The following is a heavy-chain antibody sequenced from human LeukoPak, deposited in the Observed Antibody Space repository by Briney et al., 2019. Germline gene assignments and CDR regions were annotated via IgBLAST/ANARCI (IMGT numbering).Heavy chain of an antibody. D-gene: IGHD6-6*01. V-gene: IGHV3-23*01. CDR3: AKDLLYVSSFDWFDP. J-gene: IGHJ5*02. Sequence: GVSLRLSCAASGFTFSSYAMSWVRQAPGKGLEWVSAISGSGGSTYYADSVKGRFTISRDNSKNTLYLQMNSLRAEDTAVYYCAKDLLYVSSFDWFDPWGQGTLVTVSS. CDR1: GFTFSSYA. CDR2: ISGSGGST.